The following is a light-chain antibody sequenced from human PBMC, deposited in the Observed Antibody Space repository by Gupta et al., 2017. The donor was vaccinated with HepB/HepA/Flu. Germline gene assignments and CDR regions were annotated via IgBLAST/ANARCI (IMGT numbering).Light chain of an antibody. CDR1: KLGDKY. Sequence: SYELPQPPSVSVSPGQTARLTCSGDKLGDKYACWYQQKPGQSTVLVIYQDSKRPSGIPERFSGSNSGNTATLTISGTQARDEADYYGQAWDSSTVVFGGGTKLTVL. CDR2: QDS. V-gene: IGLV3-1*01. CDR3: QAWDSSTVV. J-gene: IGLJ2*01.